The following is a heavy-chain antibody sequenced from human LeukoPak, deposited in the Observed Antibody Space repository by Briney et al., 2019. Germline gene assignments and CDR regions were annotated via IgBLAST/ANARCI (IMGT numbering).Heavy chain of an antibody. J-gene: IGHJ4*02. Sequence: PGGSLRLSCAASGFTFSSYAMHWVRQAPGKGLEYVSAISSNGGSTYYANSVKGRFTISRDNSKNTPYLQMGSLRAEDMAVYYCARDSAHCGGDCYSDYWGQGTLVTVSS. D-gene: IGHD2-21*02. V-gene: IGHV3-64*01. CDR1: GFTFSSYA. CDR2: ISSNGGST. CDR3: ARDSAHCGGDCYSDY.